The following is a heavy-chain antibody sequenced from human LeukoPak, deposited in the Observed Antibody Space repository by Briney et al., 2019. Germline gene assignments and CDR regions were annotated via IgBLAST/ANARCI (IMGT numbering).Heavy chain of an antibody. J-gene: IGHJ4*02. CDR3: ATWDYGDYAPYFDY. Sequence: RASVKVSCKASGGTFSSYAISWVRQAPGQGLEWMAGIIPIFGTASYAQKFQGRVTMTRDTSTSTVYMELSSLRSEDTAVYYCATWDYGDYAPYFDYWGQGTLVTVSS. CDR2: IIPIFGTA. V-gene: IGHV1-69*05. D-gene: IGHD4-17*01. CDR1: GGTFSSYA.